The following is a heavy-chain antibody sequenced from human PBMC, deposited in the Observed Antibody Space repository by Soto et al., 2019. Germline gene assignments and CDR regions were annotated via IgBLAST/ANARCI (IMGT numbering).Heavy chain of an antibody. CDR2: IFWNDEK. CDR1: GFSLDTNGVR. CDR3: AHGRVGSTDWYYWCAP. V-gene: IGHV2-5*01. J-gene: IGHJ5*02. Sequence: QITLKESGPTLAKPTQTLTLTCTFSGFSLDTNGVRVGWIRQPPGMALERLAIIFWNDEKYYSPSLKSRFTITKDTPKHQVILTMTNMDPVDTATYFCAHGRVGSTDWYYWCAPWGQGLLVTVSS. D-gene: IGHD2-2*01.